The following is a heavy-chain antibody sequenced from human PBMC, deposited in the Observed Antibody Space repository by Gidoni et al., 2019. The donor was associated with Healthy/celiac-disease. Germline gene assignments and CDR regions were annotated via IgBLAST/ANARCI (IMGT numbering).Heavy chain of an antibody. D-gene: IGHD3-3*01. Sequence: EVQLVESGGGLVKPGGSLRLSCAASGFTFSNAWMRWVRQAPGKGLEWVGRIKSKTDGGTTDYAAPVKGRFTISRDDSKNTLYLQMNSLKTEDTAVYYCTTDRYDLRFWSGYSYYFDYWGQGTLVTVSS. J-gene: IGHJ4*02. CDR1: GFTFSNAW. CDR3: TTDRYDLRFWSGYSYYFDY. CDR2: IKSKTDGGTT. V-gene: IGHV3-15*01.